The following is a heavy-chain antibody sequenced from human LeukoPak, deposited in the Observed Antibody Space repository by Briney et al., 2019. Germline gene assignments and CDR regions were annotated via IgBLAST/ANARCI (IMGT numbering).Heavy chain of an antibody. V-gene: IGHV3-23*01. CDR2: ISGSGGRT. D-gene: IGHD3-22*01. CDR3: ARRGVVIRVILVGFHKEAYYFDS. CDR1: GITLSNYG. Sequence: GGSLRLSCAVSGITLSNYGMSWVRQAPGKGLEWVAGISGSGGRTNYADSVKGRFTISRDNPENTLYLQMNSLRAEDTAVYFCARRGVVIRVILVGFHKEAYYFDSWGQGALVTVSS. J-gene: IGHJ4*02.